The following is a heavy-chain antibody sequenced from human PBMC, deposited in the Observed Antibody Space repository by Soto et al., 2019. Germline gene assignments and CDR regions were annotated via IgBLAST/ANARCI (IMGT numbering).Heavy chain of an antibody. J-gene: IGHJ5*02. CDR3: ARGHCNGGDCPNWFDP. D-gene: IGHD2-21*02. V-gene: IGHV4-31*02. Sequence: SETLSLTCFVSGGSFSSGVYYWSWIRHRPGKALEYIGYVYYNGNTFYNPSLKSRVIISVDTSQNQFSLKLTSVTAADTAVYYCARGHCNGGDCPNWFDPWGQGTQVTV. CDR1: GGSFSSGVYY. CDR2: VYYNGNT.